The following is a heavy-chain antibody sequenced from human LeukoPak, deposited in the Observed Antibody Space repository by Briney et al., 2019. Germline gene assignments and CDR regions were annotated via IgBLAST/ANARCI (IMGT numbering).Heavy chain of an antibody. Sequence: GVSLTLSCAASGFSFRTYSMHCVRQAPGKGREGVSYIRGCTGVIYYTASVKGRFTISRDDAKSSVYLQMNSLRAEDTAVYYCGTGDPRFDFWGQGILVTVSS. CDR3: GTGDPRFDF. CDR1: GFSFRTYS. D-gene: IGHD7-27*01. V-gene: IGHV3-48*01. J-gene: IGHJ4*02. CDR2: IRGCTGVI.